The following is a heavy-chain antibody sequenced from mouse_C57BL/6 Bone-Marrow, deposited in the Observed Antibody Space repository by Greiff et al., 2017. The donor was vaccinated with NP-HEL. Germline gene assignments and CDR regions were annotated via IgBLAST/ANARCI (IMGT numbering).Heavy chain of an antibody. Sequence: QVHVKQPGAELVRPGSSVKLSCKASGYTFTSSWMHWVKQRPIQGLEWIGNIYPSDGETHYNQKFKDKATLTVDKSSSTAYMQLSSLTSEDSAVYEGARGGYDYDVWYLDVWGKGTTVTVSS. CDR3: ARGGYDYDVWYLDV. J-gene: IGHJ1*03. CDR2: IYPSDGET. D-gene: IGHD2-4*01. CDR1: GYTFTSSW. V-gene: IGHV1-52*01.